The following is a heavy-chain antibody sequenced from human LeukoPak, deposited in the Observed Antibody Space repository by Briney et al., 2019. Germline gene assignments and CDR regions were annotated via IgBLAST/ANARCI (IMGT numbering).Heavy chain of an antibody. CDR1: GGSFSGYY. CDR2: INHSGST. J-gene: IGHJ6*03. D-gene: IGHD2-2*01. Sequence: SETLSLTCAVYGGSFSGYYWSWIRQPPGKGLEWIGEINHSGSTNYNPSLKSRVTILVDTSKNHFSLKLNSLTAADTAVYYCAREVIVVVPEYYYYYMDVWGKGTTVTVSS. CDR3: AREVIVVVPEYYYYYMDV. V-gene: IGHV4-34*01.